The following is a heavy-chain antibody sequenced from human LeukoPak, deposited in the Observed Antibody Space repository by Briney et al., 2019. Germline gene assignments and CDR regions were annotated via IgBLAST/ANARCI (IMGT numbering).Heavy chain of an antibody. Sequence: ASVKVSCKASGYTFTSYGISWVRQAPGQGLEWMGRISAYNGNTNYAQKLQGRVTMTTDTSTSTAYMELRSLRSDDTAVYYCARPQPDYGDYPPFLYMDVWGKGTTVTVSS. J-gene: IGHJ6*03. V-gene: IGHV1-18*01. CDR3: ARPQPDYGDYPPFLYMDV. D-gene: IGHD4-17*01. CDR2: ISAYNGNT. CDR1: GYTFTSYG.